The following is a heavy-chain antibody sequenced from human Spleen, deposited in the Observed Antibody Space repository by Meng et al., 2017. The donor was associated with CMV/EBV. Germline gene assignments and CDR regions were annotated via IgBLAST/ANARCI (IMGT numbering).Heavy chain of an antibody. CDR1: GFTFDDYA. CDR3: ARGGTSGAFDI. Sequence: SLKISCAASGFTFDDYAMHWVRQAPGKGLEWVSGISWNSGSIGYADSVKGRFTISRDNARNSLYLQMNGLRAEDMALYYCARGGTSGAFDIWGQGTMVTVSS. CDR2: ISWNSGSI. D-gene: IGHD1-26*01. J-gene: IGHJ3*02. V-gene: IGHV3-9*03.